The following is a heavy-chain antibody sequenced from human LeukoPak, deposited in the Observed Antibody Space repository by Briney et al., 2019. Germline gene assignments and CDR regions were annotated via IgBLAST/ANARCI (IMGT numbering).Heavy chain of an antibody. CDR2: LYSSENI. D-gene: IGHD6-19*01. CDR3: ARTYSSGWYRYFDY. CDR1: GDSISSGDYY. Sequence: PSETLTLTCTVSGDSISSGDYYWSWIRQPAGKGLEWIGLLYSSENINYNPSLKSRVTISLDTSKNQFSLRLSSVTAADTAVYYCARTYSSGWYRYFDYWGQGILVTVSS. J-gene: IGHJ4*02. V-gene: IGHV4-61*02.